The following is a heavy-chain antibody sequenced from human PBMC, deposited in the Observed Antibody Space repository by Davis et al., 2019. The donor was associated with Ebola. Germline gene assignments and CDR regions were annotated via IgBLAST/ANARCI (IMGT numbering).Heavy chain of an antibody. CDR2: FDPEDGET. J-gene: IGHJ6*03. CDR3: ARGGDIVVVVANVRGYYYMDV. D-gene: IGHD2-15*01. CDR1: GYTLTELS. V-gene: IGHV1-24*01. Sequence: ASVKVSCKVSGYTLTELSMHWVRQAPGKGLEWMGGFDPEDGETIYAQKFQGRVTMTEDTSTDTAYMELSSLRSEDTAVYYCARGGDIVVVVANVRGYYYMDVWCKGTTVTVSS.